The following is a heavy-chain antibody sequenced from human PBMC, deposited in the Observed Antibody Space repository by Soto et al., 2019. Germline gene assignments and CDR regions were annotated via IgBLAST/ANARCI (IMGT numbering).Heavy chain of an antibody. CDR2: IYHSGAA. V-gene: IGHV4-61*01. Sequence: QLQLQESGPGLLKPSETLSLTCTVSGGSIASGSYYWAWIRQPPGKGLEWIGYIYHSGAATYNASLKSRVTISVDKSKNQFFLKVNSVTAADTAVYFCARDSSGRHDYWGQGTLVTVSS. CDR3: ARDSSGRHDY. D-gene: IGHD6-25*01. CDR1: GGSIASGSYY. J-gene: IGHJ4*02.